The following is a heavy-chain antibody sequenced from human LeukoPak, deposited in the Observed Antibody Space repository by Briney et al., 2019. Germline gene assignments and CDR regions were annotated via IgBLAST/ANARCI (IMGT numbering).Heavy chain of an antibody. D-gene: IGHD5-18*01. J-gene: IGHJ4*02. CDR1: GGSISSGSYY. CDR2: IYTSGST. CDR3: ATQRGYSYSH. V-gene: IGHV4-61*02. Sequence: PSQTLSLTCTVSGGSISSGSYYWSWIRQPAGKGLEWIGRIYTSGSTNYNPSLKSRVTISVDTSKNQFSLKLSSVTAADTAVYYCATQRGYSYSHWGQGTLVTVSS.